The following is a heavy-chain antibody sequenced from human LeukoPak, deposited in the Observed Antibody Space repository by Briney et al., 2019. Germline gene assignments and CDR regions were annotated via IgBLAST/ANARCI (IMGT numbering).Heavy chain of an antibody. CDR1: GFTFNTNA. CDR2: ISGRTGGT. D-gene: IGHD5-12*01. CDR3: AKCGNSGCHLIDY. J-gene: IGHJ4*02. V-gene: IGHV3-23*01. Sequence: QPEGSLRLSCAASGFTFNTNAMSWVRQAPGKGLEWVSAISGRTGGTYYADSVKGRFTISRDNSKSTLYLQMDSLRAEDTAVYYCAKCGNSGCHLIDYWGQGTLVTVSS.